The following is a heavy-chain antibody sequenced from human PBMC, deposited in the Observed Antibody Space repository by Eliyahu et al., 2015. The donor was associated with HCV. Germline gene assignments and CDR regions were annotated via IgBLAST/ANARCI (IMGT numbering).Heavy chain of an antibody. CDR2: KALGGAA. V-gene: IGHV4-39*01. CDR1: GASISSHVYY. Sequence: QVQLQESGPGLVKPSETLSLICSVSGASISSHVYYWSWMRQAPGKGMEWIGPKALGGAAPLPPVPXRDESPWPWTRPRISLSLTLMSVTAADTAVYYCARQLAYCGGECNGDYWGQGTLVTVSS. D-gene: IGHD2-21*01. CDR3: ARQLAYCGGECNGDY. J-gene: IGHJ4*02.